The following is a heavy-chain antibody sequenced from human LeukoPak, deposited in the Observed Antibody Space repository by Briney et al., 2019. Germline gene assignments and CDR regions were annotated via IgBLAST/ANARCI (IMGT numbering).Heavy chain of an antibody. J-gene: IGHJ4*02. V-gene: IGHV1-18*01. CDR3: ARGGSGSHYNPVDY. D-gene: IGHD3-10*01. Sequence: GASVKVSCKASGYTFTTYGISWVRQAPGQGLEWMGWISAYNGNTNYPQKLQGRVTMTTDTSTSTAYMELRSLRSDDTAVYYCARGGSGSHYNPVDYWGQGTLVTVSS. CDR1: GYTFTTYG. CDR2: ISAYNGNT.